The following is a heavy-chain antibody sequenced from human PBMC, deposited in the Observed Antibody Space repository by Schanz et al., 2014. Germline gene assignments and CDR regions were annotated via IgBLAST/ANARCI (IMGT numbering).Heavy chain of an antibody. D-gene: IGHD3-9*01. CDR2: IWFDGSNK. V-gene: IGHV3-33*01. CDR1: GFTFSRSG. Sequence: QVPLVESGGGLVQPGRSLRLSCAASGFTFSRSGMHWVRQAPGKGLEWVAIIWFDGSNKNYADSVKGRFTISRDNSKNTLYLQLNSLRAEDTAVYYCARDDKRYFDWLSTFDLWGQGTMVAVSS. J-gene: IGHJ3*01. CDR3: ARDDKRYFDWLSTFDL.